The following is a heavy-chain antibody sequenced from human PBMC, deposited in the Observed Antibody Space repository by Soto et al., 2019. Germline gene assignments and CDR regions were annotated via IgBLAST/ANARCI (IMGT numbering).Heavy chain of an antibody. J-gene: IGHJ4*02. CDR2: IYYSGST. Sequence: SETLSLTCTVSGVPISTDDYYWTWIRQPPGKGLEWIGYIYYSGSTYYNWALKSRVTISIDTSKNQFSLNLSPVTAADTAVYHCASGKGLDGSHSLYNWGQXTLVTVSS. V-gene: IGHV4-30-4*01. CDR1: GVPISTDDYY. D-gene: IGHD1-26*01. CDR3: ASGKGLDGSHSLYN.